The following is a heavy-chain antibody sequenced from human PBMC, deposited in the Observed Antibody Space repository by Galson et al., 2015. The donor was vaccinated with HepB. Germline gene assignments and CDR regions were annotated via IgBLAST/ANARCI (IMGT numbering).Heavy chain of an antibody. J-gene: IGHJ6*02. CDR3: ARDRAVIQNQTPDYYYYGMDV. D-gene: IGHD2-21*01. V-gene: IGHV3-30-3*01. Sequence: SLRLSCAASGFTFSSYAMHWVRQAPGKGLEWVAVISYDGSNKYYADSVKGRFTISRDNSKNTLYLQMNSLRAEDTAVYYCARDRAVIQNQTPDYYYYGMDVWGQGTTVTVSS. CDR1: GFTFSSYA. CDR2: ISYDGSNK.